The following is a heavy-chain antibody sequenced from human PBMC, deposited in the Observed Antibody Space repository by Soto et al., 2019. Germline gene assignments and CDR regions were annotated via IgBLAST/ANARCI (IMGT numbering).Heavy chain of an antibody. Sequence: ASVKVSCKASGYTFTSYYMHWVRQAPGQGLEWMGIINPSGGSTSYAQKFQGRVTMTRDTSTSTVYMELSSLRSEDTAVYYCAREVAAVALMGWFDPWGQGTLVTVSS. CDR2: INPSGGST. V-gene: IGHV1-46*01. D-gene: IGHD6-13*01. J-gene: IGHJ5*02. CDR3: AREVAAVALMGWFDP. CDR1: GYTFTSYY.